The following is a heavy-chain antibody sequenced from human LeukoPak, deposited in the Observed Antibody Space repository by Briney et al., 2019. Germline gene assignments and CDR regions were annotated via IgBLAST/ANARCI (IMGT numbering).Heavy chain of an antibody. CDR2: IYYSGST. CDR1: GGSISSSNW. V-gene: IGHV4-30-4*01. J-gene: IGHJ6*02. Sequence: SETLSLTCAVSGGSISSSNWWSWVRQPPGKGLEWIGYIYYSGSTYYNPSLKSRVTISVDTSKNQFSLKLSSVTAADTAVYYCARGYGMDVWGQGTTVTVSS. CDR3: ARGYGMDV.